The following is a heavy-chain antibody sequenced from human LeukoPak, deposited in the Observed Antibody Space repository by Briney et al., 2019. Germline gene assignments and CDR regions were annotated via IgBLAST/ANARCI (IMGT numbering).Heavy chain of an antibody. V-gene: IGHV4-30-2*01. CDR3: ARVIGNYVGYFDY. J-gene: IGHJ4*02. CDR1: GGSISSGGYY. Sequence: NASQTLSLTCTVSGGSISSGGYYWSWIRQPPGKGLEWIGYIYHSGSTYYNPSLKSRVTISVDRSKNQFSLKLSSVTAADTAVYYCARVIGNYVGYFDYWGQGTLVTVSS. D-gene: IGHD4-11*01. CDR2: IYHSGST.